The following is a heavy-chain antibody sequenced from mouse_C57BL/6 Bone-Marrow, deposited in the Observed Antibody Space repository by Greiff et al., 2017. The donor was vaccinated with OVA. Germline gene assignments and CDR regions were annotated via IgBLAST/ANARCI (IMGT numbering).Heavy chain of an antibody. V-gene: IGHV1-19*01. J-gene: IGHJ2*01. CDR1: GYTFTDYY. Sequence: EVKLLESGPVLVKPGASVKMSCKASGYTFTDYYMNWVKQSHGKSLEWIGVINPYNGGTSYNQKFKGKATLTVDKSSSTAYMELNSLTSEDSAVYYCARRGGGHFDYWGQGTTLTVSS. CDR2: INPYNGGT. CDR3: ARRGGGHFDY.